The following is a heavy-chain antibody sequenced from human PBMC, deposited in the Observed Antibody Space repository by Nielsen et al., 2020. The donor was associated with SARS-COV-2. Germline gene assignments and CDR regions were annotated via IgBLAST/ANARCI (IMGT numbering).Heavy chain of an antibody. V-gene: IGHV4-34*01. CDR3: ARDGGGSGSYQSYYYYMDV. CDR2: INHSGST. D-gene: IGHD3-10*01. Sequence: WIRQPPGKGLEWIGEINHSGSTNYNPSLKSRVTISVDTSKNQFSLKLSSVTAADTAVYYCARDGGGSGSYQSYYYYMDVWGKGTTVTVSS. J-gene: IGHJ6*03.